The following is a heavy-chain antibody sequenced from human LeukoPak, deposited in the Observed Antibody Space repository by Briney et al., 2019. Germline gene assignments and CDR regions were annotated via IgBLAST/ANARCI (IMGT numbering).Heavy chain of an antibody. CDR1: GNTFSDYG. CDR3: ARDLGEGARRDLDF. V-gene: IGHV1-18*01. D-gene: IGHD1-26*01. CDR2: INTYNGNT. J-gene: IGHJ4*02. Sequence: GASVKVSCKTSGNTFSDYGISGVRQAPGQGLRWMGWINTYNGNTENAQSLQGRATMTIDTATATAYLELRSLVSDDTAVYYCARDLGEGARRDLDFWGQGTLVTVSS.